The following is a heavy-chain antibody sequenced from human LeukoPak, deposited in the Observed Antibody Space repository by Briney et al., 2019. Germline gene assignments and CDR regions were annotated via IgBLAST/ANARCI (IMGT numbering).Heavy chain of an antibody. Sequence: GGSLRLSCAASGFTFSSYGMHWVRPAPGKGLGWVAVISYDGSNKYYADSVKGRFTISRDNSKNTLYLQMNSLRAEDTAVYYCARGFMVRGVKFYYYGMDVWGQGTTVTVSS. CDR2: ISYDGSNK. CDR1: GFTFSSYG. J-gene: IGHJ6*02. D-gene: IGHD3-10*01. CDR3: ARGFMVRGVKFYYYGMDV. V-gene: IGHV3-30*03.